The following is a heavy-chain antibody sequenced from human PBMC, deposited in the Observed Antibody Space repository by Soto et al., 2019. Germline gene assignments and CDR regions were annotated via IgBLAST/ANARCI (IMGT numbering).Heavy chain of an antibody. CDR1: GCTFSTFG. CDR3: ATFAPMDAGYQYYYYF. Sequence: SVKVSCKASGCTFSTFGISWVRQAPGQGLEWMGGIIPFFGTARYSQKFEDRIKITADDSTNTVYMDLRSLTSEDTAIYYCATFAPMDAGYQYYYYFSGQG. CDR2: IIPFFGTA. J-gene: IGHJ4*02. D-gene: IGHD2-2*01. V-gene: IGHV1-69*13.